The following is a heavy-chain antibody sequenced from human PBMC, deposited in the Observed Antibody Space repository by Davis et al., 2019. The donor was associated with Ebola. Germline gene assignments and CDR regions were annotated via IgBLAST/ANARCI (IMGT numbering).Heavy chain of an antibody. CDR2: IYYSGST. J-gene: IGHJ5*02. V-gene: IGHV4-39*07. Sequence: PSETLSLTCTVSGGSISSSSYYWGWIRQPPGKGLEWIGSIYYSGSTYYNPSLKSRVTISVDTSKNQFSLKLSSVTAADTAVYYCARGGFNGGGWFDPWGQGTLVTVSS. CDR3: ARGGFNGGGWFDP. CDR1: GGSISSSSYY. D-gene: IGHD3-10*01.